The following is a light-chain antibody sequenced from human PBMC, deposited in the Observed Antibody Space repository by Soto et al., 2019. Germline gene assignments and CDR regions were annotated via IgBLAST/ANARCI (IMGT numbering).Light chain of an antibody. CDR3: QQLNSYPIT. V-gene: IGKV1-9*01. Sequence: IQLTQSPSSLSASVGDRVTITCRASQAISSYLAWYQQNPGKAPKLLIYAASTLQSGVPSRFSGSGSGTDFTLTISSRQPEDFAVYYCQQLNSYPITFGQGTRLEIK. CDR2: AAS. CDR1: QAISSY. J-gene: IGKJ5*01.